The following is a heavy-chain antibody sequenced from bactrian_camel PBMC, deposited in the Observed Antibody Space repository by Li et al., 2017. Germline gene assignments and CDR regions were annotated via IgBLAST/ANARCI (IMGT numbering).Heavy chain of an antibody. J-gene: IGHJ4*01. V-gene: IGHV3S1*01. CDR2: VDRDGRI. Sequence: HVQLVESGGGSVQAGGSLRLSCVASGYTYKAYCMGWFRNAPGKEREGVATVDRDGRISVANSVKGRFTISKDNVKNTLYLQMNSLKTEDTAMYYCAADPYMTCIPPNVPRYDFLGQGTQV. D-gene: IGHD3*01. CDR1: GYTYKAYC.